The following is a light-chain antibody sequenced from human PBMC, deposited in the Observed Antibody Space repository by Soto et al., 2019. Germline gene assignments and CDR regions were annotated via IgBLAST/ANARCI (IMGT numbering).Light chain of an antibody. J-gene: IGLJ1*01. V-gene: IGLV2-8*01. CDR3: SSYAGRNYPYV. Sequence: QSALTQPPSASGSPGQSVTISCTGTSSDVGGYNYVSWYQQHPGKAPKLMIYEVTKRPSGVPDRFSGSKSGNTASLTVSGLPAGDEGDCYYFSSYAGRNYPYVFGTGTKLTVL. CDR2: EVT. CDR1: SSDVGGYNY.